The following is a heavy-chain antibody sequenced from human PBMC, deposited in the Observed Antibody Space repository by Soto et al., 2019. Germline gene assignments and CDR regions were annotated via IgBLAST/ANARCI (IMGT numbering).Heavy chain of an antibody. CDR3: ARDGGYGDYDKRSYGMDG. CDR2: INPSGGST. Sequence: ASVKVSCKASGYTFNSYYMHWVRQAPGQGLEWMGIINPSGGSTSYAQKFQGRVTMTRDTSTSTVYMELSSLRSEDTAVYYCARDGGYGDYDKRSYGMDGWGQGTTVTVSS. CDR1: GYTFNSYY. V-gene: IGHV1-46*02. J-gene: IGHJ6*02. D-gene: IGHD4-17*01.